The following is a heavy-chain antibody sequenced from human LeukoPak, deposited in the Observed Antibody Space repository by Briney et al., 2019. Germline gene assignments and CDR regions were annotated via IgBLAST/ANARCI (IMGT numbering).Heavy chain of an antibody. Sequence: PGGSLRLSCAASGFTVSSNYMSWVRQAPGKGQELVSVIYSGGSTYYADSVKGRFTISRDNYKNTLYLQMNSLRAEDTAVYYCAVIIAAAADYWGEGTLVTVSS. V-gene: IGHV3-66*02. CDR3: AVIIAAAADY. J-gene: IGHJ4*02. CDR1: GFTVSSNY. CDR2: IYSGGST. D-gene: IGHD6-13*01.